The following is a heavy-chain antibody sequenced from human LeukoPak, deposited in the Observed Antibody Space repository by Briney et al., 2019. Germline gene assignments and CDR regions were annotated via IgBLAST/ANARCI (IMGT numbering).Heavy chain of an antibody. V-gene: IGHV1-18*01. CDR2: ISAYNGNT. CDR1: GYTFTSYG. D-gene: IGHD4-17*01. CDR3: ARDITVTTRAGGDY. J-gene: IGHJ4*02. Sequence: ASVKVSCKASGYTFTSYGIRWVRQAPGQGLEWMGWISAYNGNTNYAQKLQGRVTMTTDTSTSTAYMELRSLRSDDTAVYYCARDITVTTRAGGDYWGQGTLVTVSS.